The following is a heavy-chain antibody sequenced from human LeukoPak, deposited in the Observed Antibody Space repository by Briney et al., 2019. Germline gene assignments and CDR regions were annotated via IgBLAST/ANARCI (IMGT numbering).Heavy chain of an antibody. D-gene: IGHD6-13*01. Sequence: SVKVSCKASGGTFSSYAISWVRQAPGQGLEWMGGIIPIFGTANYAQKFQGRVTITTDESASTAYMELSSLRSEDTAVYYCASGIAAAGMGQNWGQGTLVTVSS. CDR1: GGTFSSYA. V-gene: IGHV1-69*05. CDR2: IIPIFGTA. CDR3: ASGIAAAGMGQN. J-gene: IGHJ4*02.